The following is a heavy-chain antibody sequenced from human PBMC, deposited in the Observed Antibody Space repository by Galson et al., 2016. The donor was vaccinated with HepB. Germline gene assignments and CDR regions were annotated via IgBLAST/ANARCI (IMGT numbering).Heavy chain of an antibody. CDR3: ARAATSGSYLYSLDY. D-gene: IGHD3-16*02. CDR2: VWFDGTNT. V-gene: IGHV3-33*01. Sequence: SLRLSCAASGFTFRSYGMHWVRQAPGKGLEWVAVVWFDGTNTYYGDSARGRFTISRDNSKNTLYLQMNSLRVDDTAVYYCARAATSGSYLYSLDYWGQGALVAVSS. J-gene: IGHJ4*03. CDR1: GFTFRSYG.